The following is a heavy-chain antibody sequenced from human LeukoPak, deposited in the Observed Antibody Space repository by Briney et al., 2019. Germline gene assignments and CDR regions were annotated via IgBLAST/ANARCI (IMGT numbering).Heavy chain of an antibody. J-gene: IGHJ5*02. V-gene: IGHV3-11*01. CDR1: GFTFNDYY. Sequence: GGSLRLSCAASGFTFNDYYMIWIRQAPGKGLEWLSYINIGGTNTHYADSVKGRFTISRDNAKKSLYLEMNNLRAEDTAVYYCATDGAGFDTWGQGVLVTVSS. CDR2: INIGGTNT. CDR3: ATDGAGFDT.